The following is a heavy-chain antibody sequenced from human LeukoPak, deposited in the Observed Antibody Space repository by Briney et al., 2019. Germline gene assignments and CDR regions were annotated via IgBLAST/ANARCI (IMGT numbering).Heavy chain of an antibody. CDR2: ISCDGSHI. Sequence: PGRSLRLSCAASGFTVSGYGMHWVRQAPGKGLGWMAVISCDGSHIYYADSVKGRFTISRDSSKNTLYLQMNSLRTDDTAVYYCARDRSNSWTFDYWGQGTLVTVSS. CDR1: GFTVSGYG. D-gene: IGHD6-13*01. V-gene: IGHV3-30*03. CDR3: ARDRSNSWTFDY. J-gene: IGHJ4*02.